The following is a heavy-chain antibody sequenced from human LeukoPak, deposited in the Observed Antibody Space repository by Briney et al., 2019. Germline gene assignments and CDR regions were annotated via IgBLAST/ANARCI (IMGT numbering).Heavy chain of an antibody. CDR1: GFTFSNYA. J-gene: IGHJ5*02. V-gene: IGHV3-23*01. CDR3: ARSIAARFRWFDP. Sequence: GGSLRLSCAASGFTFSNYAMSWVRQAPGKGLEWVSAISGSGGSTYYADSVKGRFTISRDNSKNTLYLQMNSLRAEDTAVYYCARSIAARFRWFDPWGQGTLVTVSS. CDR2: ISGSGGST. D-gene: IGHD6-6*01.